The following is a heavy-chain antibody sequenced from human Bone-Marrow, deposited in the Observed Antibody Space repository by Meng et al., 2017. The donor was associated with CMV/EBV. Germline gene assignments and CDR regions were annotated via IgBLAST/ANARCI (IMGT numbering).Heavy chain of an antibody. Sequence: KVSCKASGYTFTSYSIAWVRQAPGQGLDWMGWISIYNGITNYAQKFQGRVTMTTDTSTNTAYMDLRSLRSDDTAVYYCARGGIAELDYWGQGTLVTVSS. CDR2: ISIYNGIT. CDR1: GYTFTSYS. D-gene: IGHD1-14*01. CDR3: ARGGIAELDY. J-gene: IGHJ4*02. V-gene: IGHV1-18*01.